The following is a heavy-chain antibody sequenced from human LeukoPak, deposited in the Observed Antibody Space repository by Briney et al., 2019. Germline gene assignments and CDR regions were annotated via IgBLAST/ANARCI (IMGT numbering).Heavy chain of an antibody. Sequence: GSLRLSCAASGFTFSDYYMNWIRQAPGKGLEWLSYIGPNGNDINYADSVRGRFTISRDNAKNSLFLQMNSLRAEDTAVYYCVKRARLADNWGQGILVTVSS. CDR1: GFTFSDYY. CDR3: VKRARLADN. J-gene: IGHJ4*02. V-gene: IGHV3-11*04. D-gene: IGHD6-6*01. CDR2: IGPNGNDI.